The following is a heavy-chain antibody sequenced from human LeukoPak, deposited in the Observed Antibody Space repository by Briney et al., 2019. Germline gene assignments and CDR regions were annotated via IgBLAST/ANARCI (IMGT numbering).Heavy chain of an antibody. J-gene: IGHJ4*02. Sequence: SETLSLTCTVSGGSISSGGYYWSWIRQHPGKGLEWIGYIYYSGSTYYNPSLKSRVTISVDTSKNQFSQKLSSVTAADTAVYYCARVTKWFGEYYFDYWGQGTLVTVSS. D-gene: IGHD3-10*01. CDR3: ARVTKWFGEYYFDY. CDR2: IYYSGST. V-gene: IGHV4-31*03. CDR1: GGSISSGGYY.